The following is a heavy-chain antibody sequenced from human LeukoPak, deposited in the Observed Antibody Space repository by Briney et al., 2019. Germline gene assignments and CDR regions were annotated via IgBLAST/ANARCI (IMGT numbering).Heavy chain of an antibody. D-gene: IGHD3-22*01. V-gene: IGHV1-18*04. CDR1: GYTFTGYY. Sequence: ASVKVSCKASGYTFTGYYMHWVRQAPGQGLEWMGWISAYNGNTNYAQKLQGRVTMTTDTSTSTAYMELRSLRSDDTAVYYCARCGKEDYYDGGGYSNAFDIWGQGTMVTVSS. J-gene: IGHJ3*02. CDR2: ISAYNGNT. CDR3: ARCGKEDYYDGGGYSNAFDI.